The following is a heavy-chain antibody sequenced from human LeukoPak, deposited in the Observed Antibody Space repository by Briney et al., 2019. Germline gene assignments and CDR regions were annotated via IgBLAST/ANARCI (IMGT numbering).Heavy chain of an antibody. J-gene: IGHJ3*02. D-gene: IGHD3-9*01. CDR3: ARVAVDYDILDAFDI. CDR1: GYSISSGYY. Sequence: PSETLSLTCTVSGYSISSGYYWGWIRQPPGKGLEWIGSIYYSGSTYYNPSLKSRVTISVDTSKNQFSLKLSSVTAADTAVYYCARVAVDYDILDAFDIWGQGTMVTVSS. V-gene: IGHV4-38-2*02. CDR2: IYYSGST.